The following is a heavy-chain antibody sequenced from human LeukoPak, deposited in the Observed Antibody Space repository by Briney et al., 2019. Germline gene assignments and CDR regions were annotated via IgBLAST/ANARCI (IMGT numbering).Heavy chain of an antibody. Sequence: SETLSLTCTVSGYSISSGYYWGWIRQPPGKGLEWIGSIYHSGSTYYNPSLKSRVTISVDTSKNQFSLKIRSVAAADTAVYYCARGGGYSGYDYFDYWGQGTLVTVSS. D-gene: IGHD5-12*01. CDR2: IYHSGST. CDR1: GYSISSGYY. J-gene: IGHJ4*02. V-gene: IGHV4-38-2*02. CDR3: ARGGGYSGYDYFDY.